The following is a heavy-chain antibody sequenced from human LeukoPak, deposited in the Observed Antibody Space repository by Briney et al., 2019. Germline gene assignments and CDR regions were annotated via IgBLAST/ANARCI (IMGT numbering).Heavy chain of an antibody. Sequence: SETLSLTCTVSGGSISSYYWSWIRQPPGKGLEWIGYTYSSGSTNYNPSLKSRVTISVDTSKNQFSLKLSSVTAADTAVYYCARGYYYGSGSSPWDYWGQGTLVTVSS. V-gene: IGHV4-59*01. CDR3: ARGYYYGSGSSPWDY. CDR1: GGSISSYY. J-gene: IGHJ4*02. D-gene: IGHD3-10*01. CDR2: TYSSGST.